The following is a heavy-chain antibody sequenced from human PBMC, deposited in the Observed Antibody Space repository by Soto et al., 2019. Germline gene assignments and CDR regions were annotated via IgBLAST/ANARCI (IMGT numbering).Heavy chain of an antibody. CDR2: IDGSGDST. Sequence: VGSLRLSCATPGLPFRNYAMSWVRQSPGKGLEWVSAIDGSGDSTYYADSVKGRFTSSRYKPGNSLYLQMDSMRAEDTAVYFCAKYRGWTYSFDYWGPGALVTVSS. CDR3: AKYRGWTYSFDY. D-gene: IGHD3-10*01. J-gene: IGHJ4*02. V-gene: IGHV3-23*01. CDR1: GLPFRNYA.